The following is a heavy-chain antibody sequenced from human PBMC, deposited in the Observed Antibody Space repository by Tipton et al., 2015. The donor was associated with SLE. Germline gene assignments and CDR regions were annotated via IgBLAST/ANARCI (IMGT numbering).Heavy chain of an antibody. Sequence: TLSLTCTVSGASISSGGYYWNWIRQPAGNGLEWIGRIYATGSAYYNPSLNSRVTISVDTSKNQFSLRLSSVTAADTAVYYCARSLDTFDVWGQGTMVTVSS. CDR3: ARSLDTFDV. CDR1: GASISSGGYY. J-gene: IGHJ3*01. CDR2: IYATGSA. V-gene: IGHV4-61*02.